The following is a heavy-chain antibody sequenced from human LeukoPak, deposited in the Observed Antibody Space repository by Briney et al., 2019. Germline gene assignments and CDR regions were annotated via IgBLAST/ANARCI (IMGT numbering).Heavy chain of an antibody. D-gene: IGHD3-3*01. CDR2: INHSGST. CDR3: ARAHSIRSVVIISRFDY. V-gene: IGHV4-34*01. J-gene: IGHJ4*02. CDR1: GGSFSGYY. Sequence: SETLSLTCAVYGGSFSGYYWSWIRQPPGKGLEWIGEINHSGSTNYNPSLKSRDTISVDTSKNQFSLKLSSVTAADTAVYYCARAHSIRSVVIISRFDYWGQGTLVTVSS.